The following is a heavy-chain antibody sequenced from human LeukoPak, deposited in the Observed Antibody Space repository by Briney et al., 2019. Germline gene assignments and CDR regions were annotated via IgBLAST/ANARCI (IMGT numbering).Heavy chain of an antibody. CDR1: GFTFSSYG. D-gene: IGHD3-22*01. CDR3: ARGSGYKYYFDY. J-gene: IGHJ4*02. Sequence: PGGSLRLSCAASGFTFSSYGMHWVRQAPGKGLEWVAVIWYDGSNKYYADSVKGRFTISRDNSKNTLYLQMNSLRAEDTAVYYCARGSGYKYYFDYWGLGTLVTVSS. CDR2: IWYDGSNK. V-gene: IGHV3-33*01.